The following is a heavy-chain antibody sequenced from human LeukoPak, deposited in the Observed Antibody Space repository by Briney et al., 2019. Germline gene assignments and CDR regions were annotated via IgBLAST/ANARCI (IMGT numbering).Heavy chain of an antibody. Sequence: GGSLRLSCAASGFTFSSYSMNWVRQAPGKGLEWVSSISSSSSYIYYADSVKGRFTISRDNAKNSLYLQMNSLRAEDTAVYYRARGPYYYDSSGYYYNDYWGQGTLVTVSS. CDR1: GFTFSSYS. CDR2: ISSSSSYI. D-gene: IGHD3-22*01. CDR3: ARGPYYYDSSGYYYNDY. V-gene: IGHV3-21*01. J-gene: IGHJ4*02.